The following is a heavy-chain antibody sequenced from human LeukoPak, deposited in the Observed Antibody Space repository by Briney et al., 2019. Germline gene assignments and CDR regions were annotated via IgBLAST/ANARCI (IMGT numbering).Heavy chain of an antibody. D-gene: IGHD1-26*01. CDR3: AKDRTVGASYWYFDL. CDR1: GFSLSGYS. Sequence: GGSLRLSCEASGFSLSGYSINWVRQAPGKGLEWISYISSSSDTIYYADSVKDRFTISRDNAKNSLYLQMDSLRAEDTAIYYCAKDRTVGASYWYFDLWGRGTLVTVSS. J-gene: IGHJ2*01. V-gene: IGHV3-48*01. CDR2: ISSSSDTI.